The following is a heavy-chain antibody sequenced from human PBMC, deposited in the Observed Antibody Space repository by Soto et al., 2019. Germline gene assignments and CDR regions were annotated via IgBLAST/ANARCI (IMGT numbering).Heavy chain of an antibody. CDR3: ARQGVALELDL. CDR2: IRNKANGYAT. Sequence: EVQLVDSGGGLVQPGGSLKLSCAASGFTFNIAAIHWVRQASGKGLEWVGLIRNKANGYATAYAASVRGRITVSRDDSKNMAFLEINSLKTEDTAVYYCARQGVALELDLWGQGTLVTVSS. J-gene: IGHJ5*02. V-gene: IGHV3-73*01. D-gene: IGHD1-7*01. CDR1: GFTFNIAA.